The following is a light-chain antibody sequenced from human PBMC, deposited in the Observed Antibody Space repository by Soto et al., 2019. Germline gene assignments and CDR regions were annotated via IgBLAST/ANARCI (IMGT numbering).Light chain of an antibody. J-gene: IGKJ1*01. CDR3: QKRSNWPPA. CDR2: GAS. CDR1: QSISSY. V-gene: IGKV3-11*01. Sequence: EIVLTQSPATLSLSPGERATLSCRASQSISSYLAWYQQKPGQAPRLLIYGASNRATGIPARFSGSGSGTDFTLTISSLEPEDFAVYYCQKRSNWPPAFGQGTRVEIK.